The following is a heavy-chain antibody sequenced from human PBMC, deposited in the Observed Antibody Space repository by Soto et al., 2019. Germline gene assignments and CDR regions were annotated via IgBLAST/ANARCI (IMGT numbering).Heavy chain of an antibody. Sequence: QLQLQESGPGLVKPSETLSLTCTVSGGSISSSSYYWGWIRQPPGKGLEWIGSIYYSGSTYYNPSLKSRVPISVVTSKHQFSLKLSSVTAADTAVYYCARLGLPIAVADWGFDPWGQGTLVTVSS. CDR3: ARLGLPIAVADWGFDP. V-gene: IGHV4-39*01. D-gene: IGHD6-19*01. CDR1: GGSISSSSYY. J-gene: IGHJ5*02. CDR2: IYYSGST.